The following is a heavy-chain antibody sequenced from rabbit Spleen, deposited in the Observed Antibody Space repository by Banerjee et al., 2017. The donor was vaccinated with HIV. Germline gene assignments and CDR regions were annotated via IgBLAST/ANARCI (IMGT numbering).Heavy chain of an antibody. Sequence: QSLEESGGDLVKPGASLTLTCTASGFSFSSSYYMCWVRQAPGKGLEWIACINSGSGSTWYASWAKGRFTISKTSSTTVTLQMTSLAAADTATYFSARGHVIANYGTGIGLWGPGTLVTVS. CDR2: INSGSGST. D-gene: IGHD5-1*01. V-gene: IGHV1S40*01. CDR1: GFSFSSSYY. J-gene: IGHJ4*01. CDR3: ARGHVIANYGTGIGL.